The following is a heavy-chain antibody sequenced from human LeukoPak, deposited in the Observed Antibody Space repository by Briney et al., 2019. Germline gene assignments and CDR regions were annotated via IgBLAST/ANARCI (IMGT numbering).Heavy chain of an antibody. Sequence: GASVKVSCKASGYTFTDHYIHWVRQAPGQGLEWMGRINPNSGGTNYAQKFQGRVTMTRDTSISTAYMELSRLRSDDTAVYYCARCITGNPSEGYYYYMDVWGKGTTVTVSS. J-gene: IGHJ6*03. CDR1: GYTFTDHY. CDR2: INPNSGGT. V-gene: IGHV1-2*06. D-gene: IGHD1-20*01. CDR3: ARCITGNPSEGYYYYMDV.